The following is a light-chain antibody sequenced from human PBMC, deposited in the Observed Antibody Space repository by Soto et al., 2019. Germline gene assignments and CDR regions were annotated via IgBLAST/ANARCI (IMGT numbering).Light chain of an antibody. V-gene: IGKV3-11*01. CDR2: DAS. CDR1: QSVSSY. J-gene: IGKJ1*01. Sequence: EIVLTQSPATLSMSPGERATLSCRASQSVSSYLAWYQQKPGQAPRLLIYDASTRATGIPARFSGSGSGTDFTLTISSLEPEDFAVYYCQQCDSWPWTFGQGTKVDI. CDR3: QQCDSWPWT.